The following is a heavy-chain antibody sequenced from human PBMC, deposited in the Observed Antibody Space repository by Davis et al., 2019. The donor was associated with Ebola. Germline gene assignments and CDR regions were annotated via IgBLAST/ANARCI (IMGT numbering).Heavy chain of an antibody. D-gene: IGHD5-18*01. V-gene: IGHV3-21*01. CDR1: GFTFSRYG. CDR2: ISGSGGST. Sequence: WGSLRLSCAASGFTFSRYGMHLVRQAPGKGLEWVSSISGSGGSTYYADSVKGRFTISRDYAKNSLYLQMNSLRADDTAVYYCATLDTPMACWGQGTLVTVSS. J-gene: IGHJ4*02. CDR3: ATLDTPMAC.